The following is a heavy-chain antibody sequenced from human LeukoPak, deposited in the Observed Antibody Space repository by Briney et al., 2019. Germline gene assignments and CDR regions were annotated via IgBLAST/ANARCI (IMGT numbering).Heavy chain of an antibody. Sequence: PSETLSLTCAVYGGSFSGYYWSWIRQPPGKWLEWIGEINHSGSTNYNPSLKSRVTISVDTSKNQFSLKLSSVTAADTAVYYCARDKYMHWFDPWGQGTLVTVSS. J-gene: IGHJ5*02. D-gene: IGHD2-2*01. CDR2: INHSGST. V-gene: IGHV4-34*01. CDR1: GGSFSGYY. CDR3: ARDKYMHWFDP.